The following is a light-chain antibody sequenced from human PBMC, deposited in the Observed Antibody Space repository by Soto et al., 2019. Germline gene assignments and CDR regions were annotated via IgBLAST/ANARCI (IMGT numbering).Light chain of an antibody. J-gene: IGKJ4*01. Sequence: DIQMTQSPSTLSASVGYRVTITCRARQSISSWLAWYQQKPGKAPKLLIYDASSLESGVPSRFSGSGSGTEFTLTISSLQPDDFAAYYCQQYNSYPLTFGGGTKVEIK. CDR3: QQYNSYPLT. V-gene: IGKV1-5*01. CDR1: QSISSW. CDR2: DAS.